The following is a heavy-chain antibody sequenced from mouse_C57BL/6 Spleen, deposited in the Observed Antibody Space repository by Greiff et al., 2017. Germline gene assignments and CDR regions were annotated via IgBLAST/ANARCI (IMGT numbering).Heavy chain of an antibody. Sequence: DVKLVESGGGLVKPGGSLKLSCAASGFTFSDYGMHWVRQAPEKGLAWVAYISSGSSTIYYADTVKGRFTISRDNAKNNLFLQMTSLRSEDTAMYYCARDYGSSYVSYWYFDVGGTGTTVTVSS. D-gene: IGHD1-1*01. V-gene: IGHV5-17*01. CDR3: ARDYGSSYVSYWYFDV. J-gene: IGHJ1*03. CDR1: GFTFSDYG. CDR2: ISSGSSTI.